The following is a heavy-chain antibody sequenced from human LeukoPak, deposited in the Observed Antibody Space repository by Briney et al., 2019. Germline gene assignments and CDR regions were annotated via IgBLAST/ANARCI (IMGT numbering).Heavy chain of an antibody. J-gene: IGHJ3*02. CDR3: ARSLRVVPAATTADAFDI. V-gene: IGHV1-8*01. D-gene: IGHD2-2*01. CDR1: GYTFTSYD. Sequence: ASVKVSCKASGYTFTSYDINWVRQAAGQGLEWMGWMNPNSGNTGYAQKFQGRVTMTRNTSISTAYMELSSLRSEDTAVYYCARSLRVVPAATTADAFDIWGQGTMVTVSS. CDR2: MNPNSGNT.